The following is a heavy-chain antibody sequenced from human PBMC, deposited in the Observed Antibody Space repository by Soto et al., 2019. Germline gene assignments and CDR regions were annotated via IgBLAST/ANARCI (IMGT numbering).Heavy chain of an antibody. CDR2: TNPNSGST. D-gene: IGHD1-7*01. J-gene: IGHJ4*02. CDR3: ARVPNWNYVSYFDY. Sequence: ASVKVSCKASGYIFTDYYMHWVRQAPGQELGWMGRTNPNSGSTNYAQKFQGRVTMTRDTSTSTVYMELSSLRSEDTAVYYCARVPNWNYVSYFDYWGQGTLVTVSS. CDR1: GYIFTDYY. V-gene: IGHV1-46*01.